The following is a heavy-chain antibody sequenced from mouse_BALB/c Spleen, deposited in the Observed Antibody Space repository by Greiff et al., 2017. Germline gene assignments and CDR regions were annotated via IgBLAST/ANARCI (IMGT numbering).Heavy chain of an antibody. CDR1: GYTFTSYW. J-gene: IGHJ4*01. D-gene: IGHD1-1*01. Sequence: QVQLQQPGAELVKPGASVKLSCKASGYTFTSYWMHWVKQRPGQGLEWIGEIDPSDSSTNYNQKFKGKATLTVDKSSSTAYMQLSSLTSEDSAVYYWARYYGSMGAMDYWGQGTSVTVSS. CDR2: IDPSDSST. CDR3: ARYYGSMGAMDY. V-gene: IGHV1-69*02.